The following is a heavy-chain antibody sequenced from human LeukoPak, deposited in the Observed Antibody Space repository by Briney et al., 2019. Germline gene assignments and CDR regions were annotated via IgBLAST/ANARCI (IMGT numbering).Heavy chain of an antibody. CDR1: GFTFSSYW. D-gene: IGHD3-22*01. J-gene: IGHJ4*02. V-gene: IGHV3-74*01. CDR3: ARGGYYYDSSVPDFDY. Sequence: GGSLRLSCAASGFTFSSYWMHWVRQAPGKGLVRVSRINSDGSSTSYADSVKGRFTISRDNAKNTLYLQMNSLRAGGTAVYYCARGGYYYDSSVPDFDYWGQGTLVTVSS. CDR2: INSDGSST.